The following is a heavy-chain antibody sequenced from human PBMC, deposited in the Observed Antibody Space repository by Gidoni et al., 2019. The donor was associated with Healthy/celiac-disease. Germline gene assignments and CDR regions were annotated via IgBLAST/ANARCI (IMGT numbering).Heavy chain of an antibody. CDR2: IWYDGSNK. V-gene: IGHV3-33*01. J-gene: IGHJ4*02. CDR1: GFTFSSYG. CDR3: ARDAMITFGGVIDFFDY. Sequence: QVQLVESGGGVVQPGRSLRLSCAASGFTFSSYGMHWVSQAPGKGLEWVAVIWYDGSNKYYADSVKGRFTISRDNSKNTLYLQMNSLRAEDTAVYYCARDAMITFGGVIDFFDYWGQGTLVTVSS. D-gene: IGHD3-16*02.